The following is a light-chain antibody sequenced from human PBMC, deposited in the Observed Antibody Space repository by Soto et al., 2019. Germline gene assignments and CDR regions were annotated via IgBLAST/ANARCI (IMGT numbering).Light chain of an antibody. CDR1: SSDVGGYNY. V-gene: IGLV2-14*01. Sequence: QSALTQPASVPGSPGQSITISCTGTSSDVGGYNYVSWYQQHPGKAPKLMIYDVSNRPSGVSNRFSGSKSGNTASLTISGLQAEDEADYYCSSSTSSSTHVVFGGGTKLTVL. J-gene: IGLJ2*01. CDR2: DVS. CDR3: SSSTSSSTHVV.